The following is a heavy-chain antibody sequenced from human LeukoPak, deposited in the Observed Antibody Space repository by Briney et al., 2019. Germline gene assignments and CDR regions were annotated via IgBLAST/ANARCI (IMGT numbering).Heavy chain of an antibody. CDR1: GFTFSSYW. J-gene: IGHJ4*02. Sequence: GGSLRLSCAASGFTFSSYWMNWVRQAPGKGLEWVANIKQDGSEKYYVDSVKGRFTISRDNAKNSLYLQMNSLRAEDTAVYYCARNPNSGYDNFDYWGQGTLVTASS. CDR3: ARNPNSGYDNFDY. V-gene: IGHV3-7*01. CDR2: IKQDGSEK. D-gene: IGHD5-12*01.